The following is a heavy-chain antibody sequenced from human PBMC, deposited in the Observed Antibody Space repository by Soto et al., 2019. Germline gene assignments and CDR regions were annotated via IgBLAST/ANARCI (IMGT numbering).Heavy chain of an antibody. CDR3: TRLGIAAAGTDY. CDR1: GFTFSGSA. CDR2: IRSKAKSYAT. J-gene: IGHJ4*02. D-gene: IGHD6-13*01. Sequence: PGGSLRLSCAASGFTFSGSAMHWVRQASGKGPEWVGRIRSKAKSYATVYAASVKGRFTISRDDSKNTAYLQMNSLKTEDTAVYYCTRLGIAAAGTDYWGQGTLVTVSS. V-gene: IGHV3-73*01.